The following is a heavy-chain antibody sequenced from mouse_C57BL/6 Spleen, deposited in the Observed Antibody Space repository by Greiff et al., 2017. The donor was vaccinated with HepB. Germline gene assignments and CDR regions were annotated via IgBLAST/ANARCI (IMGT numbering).Heavy chain of an antibody. CDR2: IDPSDSYT. J-gene: IGHJ1*03. CDR1: GYTFTSYW. V-gene: IGHV1-59*01. D-gene: IGHD1-1*01. Sequence: QVQLQQPGAELVRPGTSVKLSCKASGYTFTSYWMHWVKQRPGQGLEWIGVIDPSDSYTNYNQKFKGKATLTVDTSSSTAYMQLSSLTSEDSAVYYCATYYGSDNGYFDVWGTGTTVTVSS. CDR3: ATYYGSDNGYFDV.